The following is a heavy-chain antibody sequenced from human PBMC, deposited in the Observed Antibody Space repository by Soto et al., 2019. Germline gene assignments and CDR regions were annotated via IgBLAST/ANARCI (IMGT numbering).Heavy chain of an antibody. CDR3: ARGLITGSHYSGGWYYFDS. J-gene: IGHJ4*02. D-gene: IGHD6-19*01. CDR1: GGSISSYY. CDR2: SYYSGST. Sequence: TSETLSLTCTVSGGSISSYYWSWIRQPPGKGLEWIGYSYYSGSTNYNPSLKSRVTISVDTSKNQFSLELSSVTAADTAVYYCARGLITGSHYSGGWYYFDSWGQGTQVTVSS. V-gene: IGHV4-59*12.